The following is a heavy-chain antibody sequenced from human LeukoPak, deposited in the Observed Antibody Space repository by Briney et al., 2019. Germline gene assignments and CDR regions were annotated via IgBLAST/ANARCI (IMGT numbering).Heavy chain of an antibody. Sequence: PSETLSLTCTLSGGSISRYYWSWIRQPPGKGPEWIGYIYYSGSTNYNPSLKSRVTISVDTSKNHFSLKLSSVTAADTAVYYLARAFYYGLGSPPGYWGQGTLVTVSS. CDR1: GGSISRYY. CDR2: IYYSGST. CDR3: ARAFYYGLGSPPGY. D-gene: IGHD3-10*01. J-gene: IGHJ4*02. V-gene: IGHV4-59*01.